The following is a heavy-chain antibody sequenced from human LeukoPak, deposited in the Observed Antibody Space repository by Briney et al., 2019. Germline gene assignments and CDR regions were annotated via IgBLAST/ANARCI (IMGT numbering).Heavy chain of an antibody. Sequence: GGSLRLPCAASGFTFSSYDMHWVRQATGKGLEWVSAIGTAGDTYYPGSVKGRFTISRENAKNSLYLQMNSLRAGDTAVYYCARGRVKGYYDSSGYDYWGQGTLVTVSS. D-gene: IGHD3-22*01. CDR1: GFTFSSYD. CDR2: IGTAGDT. CDR3: ARGRVKGYYDSSGYDY. V-gene: IGHV3-13*01. J-gene: IGHJ4*02.